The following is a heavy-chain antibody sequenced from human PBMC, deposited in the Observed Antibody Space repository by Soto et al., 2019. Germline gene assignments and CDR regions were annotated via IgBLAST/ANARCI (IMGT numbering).Heavy chain of an antibody. Sequence: SETLSLTCTVSGGSISSGGYSWTWIRQSPGKGLAWIGYTYQSGSAYYNPSLKSRVTISVDRSKNQFSLNLTSVTAADTAVYYCARDHYGMDVWGQGTTVTVSS. CDR2: TYQSGSA. CDR1: GGSISSGGYS. V-gene: IGHV4-30-2*06. J-gene: IGHJ6*02. CDR3: ARDHYGMDV.